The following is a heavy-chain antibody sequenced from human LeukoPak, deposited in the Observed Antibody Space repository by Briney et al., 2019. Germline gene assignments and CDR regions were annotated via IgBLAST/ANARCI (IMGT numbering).Heavy chain of an antibody. Sequence: GRSLRLSCAASGFTFSSYAMHWVRQAPGKGLEWVAVISYDGSNKYYADSVKGRFTISRDNSKNTLFLQMNSLRAEDTAVYYCAREWQHYDSYWDFYSYYMDVWGKGTTVTVSS. V-gene: IGHV3-30*14. J-gene: IGHJ6*03. CDR1: GFTFSSYA. D-gene: IGHD3-3*01. CDR2: ISYDGSNK. CDR3: AREWQHYDSYWDFYSYYMDV.